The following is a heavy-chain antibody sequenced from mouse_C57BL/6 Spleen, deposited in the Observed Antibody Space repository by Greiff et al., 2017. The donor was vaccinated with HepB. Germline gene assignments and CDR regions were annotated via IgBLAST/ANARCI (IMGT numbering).Heavy chain of an antibody. CDR3: ARNYGSSDGFAY. CDR1: GYAFSSSW. D-gene: IGHD1-1*01. CDR2: IYPGDGDT. V-gene: IGHV1-82*01. Sequence: QVQLQQSGPELVKPGASVKISCKASGYAFSSSWMNWVKQRPGKGLEWIGRIYPGDGDTNYNGKFKGKATLTADKSSSTAYMQLSSLTSEDSAVYCGARNYGSSDGFAYWGQGTLVTVSA. J-gene: IGHJ3*01.